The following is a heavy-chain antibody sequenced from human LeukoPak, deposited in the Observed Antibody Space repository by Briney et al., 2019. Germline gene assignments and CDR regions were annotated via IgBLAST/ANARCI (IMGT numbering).Heavy chain of an antibody. J-gene: IGHJ3*02. CDR2: INPGGGNT. CDR1: GYTFTRYY. V-gene: IGHV1-46*01. Sequence: ASVKVSCKDSGYTFTRYYIHWVRQAPGQRVEGMGIINPGGGNTNYAQKFQGRVTVTRDTSTTTVYLELSSLRSEDTAVYYCARDWNWGSSDAFDIWGQGTMVTVSS. D-gene: IGHD7-27*01. CDR3: ARDWNWGSSDAFDI.